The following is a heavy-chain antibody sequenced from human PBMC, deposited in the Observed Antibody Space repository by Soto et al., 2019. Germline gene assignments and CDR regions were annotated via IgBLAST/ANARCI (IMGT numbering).Heavy chain of an antibody. Sequence: QVQLQESGPGLVKPSQTLSLTCTVSGGSISSGDYYWSWIRQPPGKGLEWIGYIYYSGSTYYNPSLKSRVTISLDTSKNQFSLKLSSVTAADTAVYYCARGGSIVVVPAAMNYYYYGMDVWGQGTTVTVSS. V-gene: IGHV4-30-4*01. D-gene: IGHD2-2*01. J-gene: IGHJ6*02. CDR1: GGSISSGDYY. CDR2: IYYSGST. CDR3: ARGGSIVVVPAAMNYYYYGMDV.